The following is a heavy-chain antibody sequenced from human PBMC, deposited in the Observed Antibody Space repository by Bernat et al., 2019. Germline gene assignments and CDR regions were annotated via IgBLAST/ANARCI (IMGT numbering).Heavy chain of an antibody. J-gene: IGHJ6*03. CDR3: VRGGYCSGGNCYGNYYYMDV. D-gene: IGHD2-15*01. CDR2: INHSGSA. V-gene: IGHV4-34*01. CDR1: GGSFSGYY. Sequence: QVQLQQWGAGLLKPSETLSLTCAVYGGSFSGYYWSWIRQPPGKGLEWIGEINHSGSANYNPSLKSRVTISEDTSKKQFSLKLRSVTAADTAVYYCVRGGYCSGGNCYGNYYYMDVWGKGTPVTVSS.